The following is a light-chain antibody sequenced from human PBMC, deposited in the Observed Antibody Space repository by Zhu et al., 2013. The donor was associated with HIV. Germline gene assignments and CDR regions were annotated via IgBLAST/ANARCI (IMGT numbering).Light chain of an antibody. CDR2: NSY. J-gene: IGLJ2*01. Sequence: QSVLTQPPSASGTPGQRVTISCSGSTSSIGSNYVYWYQQLPGTAPKLLIFNSYQRPSGVPDRFSGSKSGTSASLAISGLRSEDEADYYCAAWDDSLSGVLFGGGTKLTVL. CDR1: TSSIGSNY. V-gene: IGLV1-47*02. CDR3: AAWDDSLSGVL.